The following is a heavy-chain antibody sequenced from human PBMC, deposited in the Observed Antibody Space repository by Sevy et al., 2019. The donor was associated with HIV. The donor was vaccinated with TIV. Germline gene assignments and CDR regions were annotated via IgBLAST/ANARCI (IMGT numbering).Heavy chain of an antibody. CDR3: ARDKTILEGRYGMDV. Sequence: GGSLRLSCAASGFSFSDYNMNWVRQAPGKGLEWVSFISSGSGYIYYADSMKGRFTISRDNAKNSLYLQLNSLRAEDTAGYYCARDKTILEGRYGMDVWGQGTTVTVSS. V-gene: IGHV3-21*01. D-gene: IGHD3-3*01. CDR2: ISSGSGYI. J-gene: IGHJ6*02. CDR1: GFSFSDYN.